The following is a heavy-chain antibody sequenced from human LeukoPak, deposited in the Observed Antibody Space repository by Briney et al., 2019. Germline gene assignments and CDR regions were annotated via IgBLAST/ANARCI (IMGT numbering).Heavy chain of an antibody. CDR2: IIPIFGTA. CDR1: GGTFSSYA. J-gene: IGHJ4*02. D-gene: IGHD2-2*01. V-gene: IGHV1-69*05. CDR3: ARVESTSCYGCIDY. Sequence: GASVKVSCKASGGTFSSYAISWVRQAPGQGLEWMGRIIPIFGTANYAQKFQGRVTITTDESTSTAYMELSSLRSEDTAVYYCARVESTSCYGCIDYWGQGTLVTVSS.